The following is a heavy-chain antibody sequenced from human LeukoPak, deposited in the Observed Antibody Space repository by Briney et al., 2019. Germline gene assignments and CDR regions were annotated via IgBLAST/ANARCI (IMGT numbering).Heavy chain of an antibody. D-gene: IGHD6-19*01. V-gene: IGHV3-23*01. CDR3: AKDPARQWLTGGNWFDP. J-gene: IGHJ5*02. CDR1: GFTFSSYA. CDR2: ISGGGGSI. Sequence: GGSLRLSCAASGFTFSSYAMSWVRQAPGKGLEWVSTISGGGGSIYYADSVKGRFTISRDNSKNTLYLQMNSLRAEDTAVYYCAKDPARQWLTGGNWFDPWGQGTLVTVSS.